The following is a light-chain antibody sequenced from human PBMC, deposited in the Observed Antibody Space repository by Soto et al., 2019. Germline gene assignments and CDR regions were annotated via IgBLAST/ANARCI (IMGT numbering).Light chain of an antibody. V-gene: IGLV2-23*01. CDR2: EGS. Sequence: QSALTQPASVSGSPGQSITISCTGTSSDIGSYNLVSWYQQHPGKAPKVMIHEGSKRPSGISNRFSGSKSGNTASLTISGLQAEDEAEYHCCSYAGRNTVMFGGGTKLTVL. CDR3: CSYAGRNTVM. J-gene: IGLJ3*02. CDR1: SSDIGSYNL.